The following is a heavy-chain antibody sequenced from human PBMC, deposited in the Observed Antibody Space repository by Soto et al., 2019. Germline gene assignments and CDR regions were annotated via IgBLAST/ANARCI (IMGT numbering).Heavy chain of an antibody. D-gene: IGHD2-8*01. J-gene: IGHJ3*01. CDR2: IGSGPDDS. V-gene: IGHV3-23*01. Sequence: ESGGDLVQPGGSLRLSCAASGFTFSTYAMSWVRQAPGKGLEWVSSIGSGPDDSDSADYVKGRFIISRDNSKNIVYLQMESLRAEDTAIYYCAKDRMNHNGVWDPFDVWGQGTVVTVSS. CDR3: AKDRMNHNGVWDPFDV. CDR1: GFTFSTYA.